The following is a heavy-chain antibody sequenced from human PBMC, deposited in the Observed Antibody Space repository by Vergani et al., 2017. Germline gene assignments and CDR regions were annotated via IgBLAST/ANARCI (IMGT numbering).Heavy chain of an antibody. J-gene: IGHJ5*02. V-gene: IGHV1-69*12. D-gene: IGHD2-15*01. Sequence: VQLVQSGAEVKKPESSVKVSCKASGGTFSSYAISWVRQAPGQGLEWMGGIIPIFGTANYAQKFQGRVTITADESTSTAYMELSSLRSEDTAVYYCARTGYCSGGSCYSDNWFDPWGQGTLVTVSS. CDR1: GGTFSSYA. CDR2: IIPIFGTA. CDR3: ARTGYCSGGSCYSDNWFDP.